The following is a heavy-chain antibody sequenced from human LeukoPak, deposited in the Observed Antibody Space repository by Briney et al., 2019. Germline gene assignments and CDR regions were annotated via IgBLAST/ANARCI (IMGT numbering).Heavy chain of an antibody. D-gene: IGHD2-2*01. CDR1: GGSVSSGSYY. CDR3: ARDLVDCSSTSCYVPFDY. J-gene: IGHJ4*02. V-gene: IGHV4-61*01. Sequence: SETLSLTCTVSGGSVSSGSYYWSWIRQPPGKGLEWIGYIYYSGSTNYNPSLKSRVTISVDTSKNQFSLKLSSVTAADTAVYYCARDLVDCSSTSCYVPFDYWGQGTLVTVSS. CDR2: IYYSGST.